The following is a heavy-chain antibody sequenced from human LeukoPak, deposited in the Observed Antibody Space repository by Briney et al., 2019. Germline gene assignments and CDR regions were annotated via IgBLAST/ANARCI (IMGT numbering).Heavy chain of an antibody. J-gene: IGHJ1*01. CDR2: SIPIFGTA. D-gene: IGHD6-19*01. CDR3: ARGPYSSGWTAEYFQH. CDR1: GGTFSSYA. Sequence: AASVKVSCKASGGTFSSYAISWVRQAPGQGLEWMGGSIPIFGTANYAQKFQGRVTITADESTSTAYMELSSLRSEDTAVYYCARGPYSSGWTAEYFQHWGQGTLVTVSS. V-gene: IGHV1-69*01.